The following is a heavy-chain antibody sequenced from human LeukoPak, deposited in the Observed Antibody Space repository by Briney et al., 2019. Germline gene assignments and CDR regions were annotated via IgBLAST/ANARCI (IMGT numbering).Heavy chain of an antibody. V-gene: IGHV4-39*01. D-gene: IGHD3-3*01. CDR1: GGSISSSSYY. J-gene: IGHJ4*02. CDR2: IYYSGST. Sequence: SETLSLTSTVSGGSISSSSYYWGWIRQPPGKGLEWIGSIYYSGSTYYNPSLKSRVTISVDTSKNQFSLKLSSVTAADTAVYYCARRGNYDFWSGLFDYWGQGTLVTVSS. CDR3: ARRGNYDFWSGLFDY.